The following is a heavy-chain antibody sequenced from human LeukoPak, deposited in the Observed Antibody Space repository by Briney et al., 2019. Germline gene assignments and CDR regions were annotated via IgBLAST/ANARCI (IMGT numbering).Heavy chain of an antibody. CDR3: ARGLRGEDYYDSSGYLDY. CDR2: ISCDGSNK. J-gene: IGHJ4*02. Sequence: PGRSLRLSCAASGFTFSSYAMHWVRQAPGKGLEWVAVISCDGSNKYYADSVKGRFTISRDNSKNTLYLQMNSLRAEDTAVYYCARGLRGEDYYDSSGYLDYWGQGTLVTVSS. V-gene: IGHV3-30-3*01. D-gene: IGHD3-22*01. CDR1: GFTFSSYA.